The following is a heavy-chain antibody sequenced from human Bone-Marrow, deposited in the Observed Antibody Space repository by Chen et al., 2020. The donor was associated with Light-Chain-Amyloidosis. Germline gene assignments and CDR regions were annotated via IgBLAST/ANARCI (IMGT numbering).Heavy chain of an antibody. V-gene: IGHV1-69*01. Sequence: QVQLVQSGAEVKKPGSSVKVSCRASGGTFNSYGVSWIRQAPGQGLEWMGWIIPMFGRTHYAQKFQGRVTMTADESTNTAYMELSRLGSEYTAVYYCARDETPIFGVVTYNWFDPLGQGTLVTVSS. D-gene: IGHD3-3*01. CDR3: ARDETPIFGVVTYNWFDP. J-gene: IGHJ5*02. CDR2: IIPMFGRT. CDR1: GGTFNSYG.